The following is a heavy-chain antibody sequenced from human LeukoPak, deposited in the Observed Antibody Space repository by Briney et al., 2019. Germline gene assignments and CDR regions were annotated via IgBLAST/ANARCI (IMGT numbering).Heavy chain of an antibody. J-gene: IGHJ6*03. CDR1: GGSISSGSYY. V-gene: IGHV4-61*02. CDR2: IYTSGST. Sequence: PSQTLSLTCTVSGGSISSGSYYWSWIRQPAGKGLEWIGRIYTSGSTNYNPSLKSRVTISVDTSKNQFSLKLSSVTAADTAEYYCARLASIAAADLYYYYYMDVWGKGTTVTVSS. CDR3: ARLASIAAADLYYYYYMDV. D-gene: IGHD6-13*01.